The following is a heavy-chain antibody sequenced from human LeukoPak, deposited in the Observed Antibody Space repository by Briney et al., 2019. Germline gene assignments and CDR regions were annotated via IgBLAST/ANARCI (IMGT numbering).Heavy chain of an antibody. D-gene: IGHD5-24*01. CDR2: MNPNSGNT. Sequence: AASVKVSCKASGYTFTSYDINWVRQATGQGLEWMGWMNPNSGNTGYAQKFQGRVTMTRNTSISTAYMELSSLRSEDTAVYYCARVEVEMATIAYYYGMDVWGQGTTVTVSS. CDR1: GYTFTSYD. J-gene: IGHJ6*02. CDR3: ARVEVEMATIAYYYGMDV. V-gene: IGHV1-8*01.